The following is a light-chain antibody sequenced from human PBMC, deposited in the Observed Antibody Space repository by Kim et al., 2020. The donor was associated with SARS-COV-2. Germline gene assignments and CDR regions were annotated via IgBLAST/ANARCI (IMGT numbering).Light chain of an antibody. CDR3: QKYNSAPWT. V-gene: IGKV1-27*01. CDR2: AAS. Sequence: DIQMTQSPSSLSASVGDRVILTCRASQGISTYLAWYQQKPGKIPQLLIYAASTLQSGVPFRFSGSGSGTDFTLTINSLKPEDVATYFCQKYNSAPWTFGPGTKVDIK. CDR1: QGISTY. J-gene: IGKJ1*01.